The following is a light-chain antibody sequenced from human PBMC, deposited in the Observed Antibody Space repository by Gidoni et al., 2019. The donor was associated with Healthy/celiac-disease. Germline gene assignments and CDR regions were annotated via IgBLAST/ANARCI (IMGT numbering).Light chain of an antibody. J-gene: IGLJ2*01. CDR3: AAWDDSLSGHVV. Sequence: QSVLTHPPSASGPPGQRVTISCSGSSSNIGSNYVYWYQQLPGTAPKLLIYRNNQRPSGVPDRFSGSKSGTSASLAISGLRSEDEADYYCAAWDDSLSGHVVFGGGTKLTVL. V-gene: IGLV1-47*01. CDR1: SSNIGSNY. CDR2: RNN.